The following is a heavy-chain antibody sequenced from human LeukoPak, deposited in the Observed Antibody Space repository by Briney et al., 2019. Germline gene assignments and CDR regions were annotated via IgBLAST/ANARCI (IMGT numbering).Heavy chain of an antibody. Sequence: GRSLRLSCAASGFTFSNYAMHWVRQAPGKGLEWVAFISYDGSNEYSADSVKGRFTISRDSSKNTLYLQMNSLRAEDTAVYYCAKDIRGYSYGYVDYWGQGTLVTVSS. CDR2: ISYDGSNE. CDR3: AKDIRGYSYGYVDY. CDR1: GFTFSNYA. J-gene: IGHJ4*02. D-gene: IGHD5-18*01. V-gene: IGHV3-30*18.